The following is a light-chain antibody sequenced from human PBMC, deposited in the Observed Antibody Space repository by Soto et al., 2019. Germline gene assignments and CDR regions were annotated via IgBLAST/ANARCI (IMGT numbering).Light chain of an antibody. V-gene: IGKV3-20*01. CDR2: DAS. Sequence: DIVLTQSPGTLSLSPGDRATLSCRASQSVTSRLAWFQHKPGQTPRLLIYDASNRATGIPDRFSGSGSGTDFILTISRLESEDFAVYYCHQYGASPDTFGQGTRLEIK. CDR3: HQYGASPDT. CDR1: QSVTSR. J-gene: IGKJ2*01.